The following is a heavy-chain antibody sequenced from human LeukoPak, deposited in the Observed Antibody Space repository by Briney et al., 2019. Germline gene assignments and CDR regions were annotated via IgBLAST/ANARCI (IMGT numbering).Heavy chain of an antibody. V-gene: IGHV1-2*04. CDR1: GYTFTGYF. Sequence: ASVKVSCKASGYTFTGYFMHWVRQAPGQGLEWMGWINPNSGGTNYAQKFQGWVTMTRDTSMSTAYMELSRLRSDDTAVYYCARGEYDILTGYYFRYWGQGTLVTVSS. J-gene: IGHJ4*02. CDR3: ARGEYDILTGYYFRY. D-gene: IGHD3-9*01. CDR2: INPNSGGT.